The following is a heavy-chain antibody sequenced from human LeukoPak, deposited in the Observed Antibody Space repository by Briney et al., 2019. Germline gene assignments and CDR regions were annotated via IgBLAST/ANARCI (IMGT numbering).Heavy chain of an antibody. CDR3: ARGAAAGSFDY. CDR2: IYYSGST. CDR1: GGSISSYY. D-gene: IGHD6-13*01. Sequence: KPSETLSLTCTVSGGSISSYYWSWIRQPPGKGLEWIGYIYYSGSTNYNPSLKSRVTISVDTSKNQFSRKLSSVTAADTAVYYCARGAAAGSFDYWGQGTLVTVSS. V-gene: IGHV4-59*01. J-gene: IGHJ4*02.